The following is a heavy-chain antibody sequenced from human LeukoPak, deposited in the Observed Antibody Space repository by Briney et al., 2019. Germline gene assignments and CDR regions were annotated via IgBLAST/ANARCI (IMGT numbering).Heavy chain of an antibody. CDR2: IYPGDSDT. CDR1: GYSFTNYW. V-gene: IGHV5-51*01. D-gene: IGHD4-17*01. CDR3: LTTVTKSHAYDV. J-gene: IGHJ3*01. Sequence: GESLKISCKGSGYSFTNYWIGWVRQMPGKGLEWMGIIYPGDSDTRYSPSFQGQVSMSADKSISTAYLQWSTLKASDTATYYCLTTVTKSHAYDVWGQGTMVTVSS.